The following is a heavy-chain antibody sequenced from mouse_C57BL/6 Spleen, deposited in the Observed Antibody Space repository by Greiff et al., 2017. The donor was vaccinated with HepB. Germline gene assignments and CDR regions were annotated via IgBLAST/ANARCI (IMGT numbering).Heavy chain of an antibody. J-gene: IGHJ4*01. CDR2: IDPSDSYT. D-gene: IGHD2-12*01. CDR1: GYTFTSYW. CDR3: ARRDDGPFTIAMDY. V-gene: IGHV1-59*01. Sequence: VQLQQPGAELVRPGTSVKLSCKASGYTFTSYWMHWVKQRPGQGLEWIGVIDPSDSYTNYNQKFKGKATLTVDTSSSTAYMQLSSLTSEDSAVYYCARRDDGPFTIAMDYWGQGTSVTVSS.